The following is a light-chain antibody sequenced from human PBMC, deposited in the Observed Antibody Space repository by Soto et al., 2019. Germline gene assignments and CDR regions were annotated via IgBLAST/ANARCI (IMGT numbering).Light chain of an antibody. CDR2: DVS. V-gene: IGKV3-15*01. CDR1: QGVTAN. J-gene: IGKJ5*01. CDR3: QQYNNLPFS. Sequence: SHSLGTLSLTQRERAALSCRAGQGVTANFAWYQQKSGQSPRLLIYDVSIRATGVPARFSGTGSETDFTLTISGLQSEDSAVYFCQQYNNLPFSFGQGTRLEIK.